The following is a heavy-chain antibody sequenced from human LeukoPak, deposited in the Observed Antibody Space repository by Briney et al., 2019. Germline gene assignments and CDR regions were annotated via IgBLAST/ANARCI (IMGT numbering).Heavy chain of an antibody. J-gene: IGHJ5*02. V-gene: IGHV3-48*03. CDR3: ARAVATVTTGDNWFDP. CDR1: GFTFSSYE. D-gene: IGHD4-17*01. Sequence: GGSLRLSCAASGFTFSSYEMNWVRQAPGKGLEWVSHISSGGTTIYYADSVKGRFTISRDNAKNSLYLQMNSLRAEDTAVYYCARAVATVTTGDNWFDPWGQGTLVTVSS. CDR2: ISSGGTTI.